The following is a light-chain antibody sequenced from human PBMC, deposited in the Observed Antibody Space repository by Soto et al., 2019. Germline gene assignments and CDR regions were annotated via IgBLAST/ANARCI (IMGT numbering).Light chain of an antibody. V-gene: IGKV3-15*01. Sequence: IVMTQSPATLSVSPGERATLSCRASQSVSSNLAWYQQKPGQAPRLLIYGASTRATGIPARFSGSGSGTEFTLTISSLQSEDFAVYYCQQHNNWPAINTFGQGTKVEIK. J-gene: IGKJ2*01. CDR1: QSVSSN. CDR3: QQHNNWPAINT. CDR2: GAS.